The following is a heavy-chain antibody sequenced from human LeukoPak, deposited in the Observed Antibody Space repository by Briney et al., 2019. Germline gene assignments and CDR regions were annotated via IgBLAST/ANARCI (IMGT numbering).Heavy chain of an antibody. J-gene: IGHJ4*02. V-gene: IGHV4-34*01. CDR1: GGSFSGYY. Sequence: PSETLSLTCAVYGGSFSGYYWSWIRQPPGKGLEWIGEINHSGSTNYNPSLKSRVTMSVDTSKNQFSLKLSSVTAADTAVYYCARGVAATSYYFDYWGQGTLVTVSS. CDR3: ARGVAATSYYFDY. CDR2: INHSGST. D-gene: IGHD2-15*01.